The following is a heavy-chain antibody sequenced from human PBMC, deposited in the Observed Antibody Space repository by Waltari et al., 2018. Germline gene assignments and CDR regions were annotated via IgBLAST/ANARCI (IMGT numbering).Heavy chain of an antibody. CDR1: GDSITSNSFY. J-gene: IGHJ4*02. D-gene: IGHD7-27*01. CDR3: AREVTKVELGRRLPHFFDS. CDR2: FYSSEYI. V-gene: IGHV4-61*02. Sequence: QVQLQESGPGLVKPSQTLSLTCTVSGDSITSNSFYWNWVRQPAGKGLEWIGRFYSSEYINYNPYLKSRVTISRDTSKKQFFLKLTSVTAADTAFYYCAREVTKVELGRRLPHFFDSWGQGTLVTVSS.